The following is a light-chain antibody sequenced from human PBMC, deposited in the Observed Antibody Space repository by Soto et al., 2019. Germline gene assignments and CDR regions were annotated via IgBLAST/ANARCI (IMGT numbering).Light chain of an antibody. CDR3: MQGTRWPPT. J-gene: IGKJ1*01. CDR2: KVS. CDR1: ESLVHDDGNTY. V-gene: IGKV2-30*02. Sequence: DVVMTQSPLSLPVTLGQPASISCRSSESLVHDDGNTYLNWFQQRPGQSPRRLIYKVSNRGSGVSGRFSGRGSGSNFTLKISRVEAEDLAVYYCMQGTRWPPTFRQGTKVEIK.